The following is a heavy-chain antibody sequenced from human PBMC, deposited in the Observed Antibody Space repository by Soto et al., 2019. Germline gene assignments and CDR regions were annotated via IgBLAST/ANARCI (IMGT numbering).Heavy chain of an antibody. V-gene: IGHV4-31*03. Sequence: QVQLQESGPGLVKPSQTLSLTCTVSGGSISSGGYYWSWIRQHPGEGLEWIGYIYYSGSTYYNPSLKSRVTISVDTSKNQFSLKLSSVTAADTAVYYCARAQLLEWLFGVYFDYWGQGTLVTVSS. CDR3: ARAQLLEWLFGVYFDY. CDR1: GGSISSGGYY. D-gene: IGHD3-3*01. J-gene: IGHJ4*02. CDR2: IYYSGST.